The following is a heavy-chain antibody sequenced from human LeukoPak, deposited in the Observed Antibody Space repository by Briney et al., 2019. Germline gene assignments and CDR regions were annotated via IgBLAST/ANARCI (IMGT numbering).Heavy chain of an antibody. CDR1: GFTFSSYA. V-gene: IGHV4-39*01. CDR3: ARPYHYDSGSRGTAFDI. CDR2: IYDSRST. J-gene: IGHJ3*02. Sequence: GSLRLSCAASGFTFSSYAVSWVRQPPGKGLEWIASIYDSRSTYYNPSLKSRLTISVDTSKNQFSLKLTSVTAADTAIYYCARPYHYDSGSRGTAFDIWGQGTMVTVSS. D-gene: IGHD3-10*01.